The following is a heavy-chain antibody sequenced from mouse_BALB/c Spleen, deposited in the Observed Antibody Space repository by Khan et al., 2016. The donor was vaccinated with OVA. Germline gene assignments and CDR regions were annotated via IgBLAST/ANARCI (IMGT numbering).Heavy chain of an antibody. D-gene: IGHD2-1*01. CDR2: IWAGGST. V-gene: IGHV2-9*02. CDR1: GFSLTSYG. CDR3: ARYYGNYGWYFDV. J-gene: IGHJ1*01. Sequence: QVQLKESGPGLVAPSQSLSITCTVSGFSLTSYGVHWVRQPPGKGLEWLGVIWAGGSTTYNSALMSRLCISNDNSKSQVFLKMNSLQTDDTAMYDCARYYGNYGWYFDVWGAGTTVTVSS.